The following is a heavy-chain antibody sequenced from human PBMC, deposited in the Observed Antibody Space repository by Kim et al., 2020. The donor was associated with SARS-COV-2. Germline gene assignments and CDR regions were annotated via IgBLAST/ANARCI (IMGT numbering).Heavy chain of an antibody. CDR2: ISGSGGST. CDR3: AHPSALGYATEGDAFDI. Sequence: GGSLRLSCAASGFTFSSYAMSWVRQAPGKGLEWVSAISGSGGSTYYADSVKGRFTISRDNSKNTLYLQMNSLRAEDTAVYYCAHPSALGYATEGDAFDIWGQGTMVTVSS. CDR1: GFTFSSYA. V-gene: IGHV3-23*01. D-gene: IGHD5-12*01. J-gene: IGHJ3*02.